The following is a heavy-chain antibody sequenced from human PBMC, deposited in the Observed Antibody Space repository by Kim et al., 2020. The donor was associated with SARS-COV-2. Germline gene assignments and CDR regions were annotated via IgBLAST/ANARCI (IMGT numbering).Heavy chain of an antibody. CDR3: ARDRGITGITGFISSGLPDV. J-gene: IGHJ6*02. CDR2: ISAYNGNT. CDR1: GYTFTSYG. Sequence: ASVKVSCKASGYTFTSYGISWVRQAPGQGLEWMGWISAYNGNTNYAQKLQGRVTMTTDTSTSTAYMELRSLRSDDTAVYYCARDRGITGITGFISSGLPDVWGQGTTVTVSS. V-gene: IGHV1-18*01. D-gene: IGHD1-7*01.